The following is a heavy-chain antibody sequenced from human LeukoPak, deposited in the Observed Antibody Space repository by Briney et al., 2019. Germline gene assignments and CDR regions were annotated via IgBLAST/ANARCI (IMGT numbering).Heavy chain of an antibody. V-gene: IGHV4-59*08. D-gene: IGHD4-17*01. J-gene: IGHJ4*02. CDR1: GGSLSSYY. CDR2: IYYSGST. Sequence: SETLSLTCAVSGGSLSSYYWSCIREPPGKGLEWVGYIYYSGSTNYNPSLKSRVTISVDTSKNQFSLKLSAVTAADTAVYYCARLDDYGDESPDYWGQGAQVTVSS. CDR3: ARLDDYGDESPDY.